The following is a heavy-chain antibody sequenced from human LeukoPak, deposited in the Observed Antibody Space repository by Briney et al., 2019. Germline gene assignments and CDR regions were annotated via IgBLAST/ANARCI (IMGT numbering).Heavy chain of an antibody. CDR2: MNPNSGNT. J-gene: IGHJ6*02. CDR1: GYTFTSYD. V-gene: IGHV1-8*01. CDR3: AREPPAYYYGSGILYGMDV. D-gene: IGHD3-10*01. Sequence: ASVKVSCKASGYTFTSYDINWVRQATGQGLEWMGWMNPNSGNTGYAQKFQGRVTMTRNNSISTAYMELSSLRSEDTAVYYCAREPPAYYYGSGILYGMDVWGQGTTVTVSS.